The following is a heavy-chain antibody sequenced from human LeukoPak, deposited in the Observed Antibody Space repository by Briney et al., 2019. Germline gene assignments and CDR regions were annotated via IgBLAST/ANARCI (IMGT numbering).Heavy chain of an antibody. V-gene: IGHV3-30-3*01. Sequence: GGSLRLSCAAAGFSFSSYAMHWVRQAPGKGLEWVAVISFDGSNKYYADSVKGRFTISRDNSKNTLYLQMNSLRAEDTAVYYCAKDLGAGFDYWGQGTLVTVSS. CDR3: AKDLGAGFDY. D-gene: IGHD6-19*01. CDR2: ISFDGSNK. J-gene: IGHJ4*02. CDR1: GFSFSSYA.